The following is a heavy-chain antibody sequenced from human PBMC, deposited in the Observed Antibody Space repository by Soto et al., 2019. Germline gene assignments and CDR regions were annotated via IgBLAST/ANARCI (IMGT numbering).Heavy chain of an antibody. J-gene: IGHJ4*02. V-gene: IGHV3-9*01. CDR1: VFTFDDYA. Sequence: SLRLSCAASVFTFDDYAMHWVRQAPGKGLEWVSGISWNSGSIGYADSVKGRFTISRDNAKNSLYLQMNSLRAEDTALYYCALTGYSSSWMYYYFDYWGQGTLVTVSS. CDR3: ALTGYSSSWMYYYFDY. CDR2: ISWNSGSI. D-gene: IGHD6-13*01.